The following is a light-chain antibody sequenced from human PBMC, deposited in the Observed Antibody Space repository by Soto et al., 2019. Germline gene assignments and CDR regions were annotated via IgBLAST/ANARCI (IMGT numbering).Light chain of an antibody. CDR3: QEYNTSPWT. CDR2: GAS. CDR1: QSVNNN. J-gene: IGKJ1*01. Sequence: ETLMTQSPATLSVSPGERATLSCRASQSVNNNLAWYQQKLGQAPRVLIYGASTRDTGIPARFTGSGSGTEFILTITSLQSEDSAVYYCQEYNTSPWTFGQGTKVEFK. V-gene: IGKV3-15*01.